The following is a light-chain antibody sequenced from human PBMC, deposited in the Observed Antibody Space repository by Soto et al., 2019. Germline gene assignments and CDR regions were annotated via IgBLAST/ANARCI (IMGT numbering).Light chain of an antibody. J-gene: IGKJ4*01. V-gene: IGKV3-15*01. CDR3: QQYNDWPPLT. CDR1: QSIRTN. CDR2: DAS. Sequence: EIMMTQSPATVSVSPGERVTLSCRASQSIRTNVAWYQQKPSQALRLLIYDASTRATGLSSRFSGSVSGTEFTLTNSSLQSEDVAIYYCQQYNDWPPLTFGGGTRLAI.